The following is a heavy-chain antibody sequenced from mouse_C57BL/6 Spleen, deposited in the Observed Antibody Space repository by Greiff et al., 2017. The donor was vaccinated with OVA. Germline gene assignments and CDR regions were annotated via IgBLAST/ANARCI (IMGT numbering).Heavy chain of an antibody. Sequence: QVQLKQPGAELVMPGASVKLSCKASGYTFTSYWMHWVKQRPGQGLEWIGEIDPSDSYTNYNQKFKGKSTLTVDKSSSTAYMQLSSLTSEDSAVYYCAREGDGYRDYWGQGTTLTVSS. CDR2: IDPSDSYT. CDR3: AREGDGYRDY. J-gene: IGHJ2*01. V-gene: IGHV1-69*01. D-gene: IGHD2-3*01. CDR1: GYTFTSYW.